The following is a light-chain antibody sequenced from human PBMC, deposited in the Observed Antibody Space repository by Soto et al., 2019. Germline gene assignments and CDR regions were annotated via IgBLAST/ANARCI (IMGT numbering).Light chain of an antibody. J-gene: IGLJ1*01. Sequence: QSVLTQPPSVSAAPGQKVTISCSGSSSNIENNYVSWYQQLPGTAPKLLIYEDTTRPSGIPDRFSGSKSGTSATLGITRLQTGDEADYYCATWDSSLSAGVFGTGTKLTVL. CDR1: SSNIENNY. CDR2: EDT. V-gene: IGLV1-51*02. CDR3: ATWDSSLSAGV.